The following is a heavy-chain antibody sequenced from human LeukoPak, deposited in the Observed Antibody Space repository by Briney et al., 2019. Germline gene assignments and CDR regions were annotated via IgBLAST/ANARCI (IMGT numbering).Heavy chain of an antibody. CDR1: GFTFSTYG. Sequence: GGSLRLSCAASGFTFSTYGMHWVHQAPGKGLEWVSFIRNNGDNKYYADSVRGRFTISRDNSKNTLYLQMNTLRTDDTAVYYCVTSKGAGYFDYWGQGTLVTVSS. D-gene: IGHD6-19*01. V-gene: IGHV3-30*02. CDR2: IRNNGDNK. CDR3: VTSKGAGYFDY. J-gene: IGHJ4*02.